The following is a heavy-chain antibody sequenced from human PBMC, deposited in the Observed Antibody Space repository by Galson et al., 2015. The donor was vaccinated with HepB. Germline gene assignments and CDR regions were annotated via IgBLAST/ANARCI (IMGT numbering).Heavy chain of an antibody. V-gene: IGHV3-33*01. CDR3: ARAPKSGYYPYYYYYMDV. Sequence: SLRLSCAASGFTFSSYGMHWVRQAPGKGLEWVAVIWYDGSNKYYADSVKGRFTISRDNSKNTLYLQMNSLRAEDTAVYYCARAPKSGYYPYYYYYMDVWGKGTTVTVSS. CDR1: GFTFSSYG. J-gene: IGHJ6*03. D-gene: IGHD3-3*01. CDR2: IWYDGSNK.